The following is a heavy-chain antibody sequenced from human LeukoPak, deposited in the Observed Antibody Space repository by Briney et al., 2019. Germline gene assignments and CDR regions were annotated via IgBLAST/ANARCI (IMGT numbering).Heavy chain of an antibody. D-gene: IGHD3-10*01. Sequence: ASVKVSCKASGYTFTGYYMHWVRQAPGQGLEWMGWINPNSGGTNYAQKFQGRVTMTRDTSISTAYMELSRLRSDDTAVYYCARRYSGGFYYYYYMDVWGKGTTVTISS. CDR3: ARRYSGGFYYYYYMDV. J-gene: IGHJ6*03. CDR1: GYTFTGYY. V-gene: IGHV1-2*02. CDR2: INPNSGGT.